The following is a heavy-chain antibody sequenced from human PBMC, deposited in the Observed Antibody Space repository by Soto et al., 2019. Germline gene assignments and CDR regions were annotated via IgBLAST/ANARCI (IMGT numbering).Heavy chain of an antibody. V-gene: IGHV1-46*01. CDR2: ISPTEGRT. CDR1: GYPFTSYH. J-gene: IGHJ5*02. CDR3: ARGREYSFGYNWFDP. D-gene: IGHD5-12*01. Sequence: QVQLVQSGAEVRKPGASLKLSCQTSGYPFTSYHMHWVRQAPGQGLEWMGVISPTEGRTRYSQRFQDRVTMTRDTSTSTVYMELSSLRSEDTATYFCARGREYSFGYNWFDPWGQGTLVTVSS.